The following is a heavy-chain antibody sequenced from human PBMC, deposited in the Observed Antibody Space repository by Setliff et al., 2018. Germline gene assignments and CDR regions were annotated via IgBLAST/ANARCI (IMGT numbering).Heavy chain of an antibody. D-gene: IGHD2-15*01. CDR2: TIPLFGTT. V-gene: IGHV1-69*05. J-gene: IGHJ4*02. CDR1: GYTFTNYG. CDR3: ARDSGALGYCTGGICYDY. Sequence: SVKVSCKASGYTFTNYGITWVRQAPGQGLEWMGGTIPLFGTTDYAQKFHGRVTIITDESTSTAYMELSRLTSDDTAVYYCARDSGALGYCTGGICYDYWGQGTLVTVSS.